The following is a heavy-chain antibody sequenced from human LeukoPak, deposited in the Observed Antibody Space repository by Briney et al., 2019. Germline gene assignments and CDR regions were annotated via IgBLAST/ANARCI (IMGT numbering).Heavy chain of an antibody. V-gene: IGHV4-34*01. CDR2: INHTGST. J-gene: IGHJ4*02. Sequence: PSETLSLTCAVYGGSFSGYYWSWIRQPPGKGLEWIGEINHTGSTNYNPSLKSRVTISVDTSKNQFSLKLSSVTAADTAVYYCARRRGRGYSHGYQDYWGQGTLVTVSS. CDR3: ARRRGRGYSHGYQDY. CDR1: GGSFSGYY. D-gene: IGHD5-18*01.